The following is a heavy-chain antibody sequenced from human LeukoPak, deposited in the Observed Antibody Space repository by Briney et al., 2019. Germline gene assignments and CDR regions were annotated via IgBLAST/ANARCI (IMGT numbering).Heavy chain of an antibody. V-gene: IGHV3-21*01. CDR1: GFTFSTYT. CDR3: ARDKYGAYFDS. Sequence: GGSLRLSCAASGFTFSTYTMNWVRQAPGKGLEWVSSIGSTSSDRYYADSVKGRFTISRDNAKNSLYLQMNSLRVEDTAVYYCARDKYGAYFDSWGQGTLVTVSS. J-gene: IGHJ4*02. CDR2: IGSTSSDR. D-gene: IGHD4-17*01.